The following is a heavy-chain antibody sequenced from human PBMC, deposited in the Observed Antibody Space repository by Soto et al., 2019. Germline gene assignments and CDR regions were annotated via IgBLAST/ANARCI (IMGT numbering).Heavy chain of an antibody. J-gene: IGHJ4*02. V-gene: IGHV4-31*03. CDR2: IHHTGST. D-gene: IGHD3-10*01. Sequence: QVQLQESGPGLVKPSQTLSLTCTVSAGSITSDEYYWNWIRYRPGKGLEWIGFIHHTGSTFYNPSLESRASISIDTSESQFSLNLASVTVADTAVYYCVRRPTGSGSSFFDYWGPGTLVTVSS. CDR1: AGSITSDEYY. CDR3: VRRPTGSGSSFFDY.